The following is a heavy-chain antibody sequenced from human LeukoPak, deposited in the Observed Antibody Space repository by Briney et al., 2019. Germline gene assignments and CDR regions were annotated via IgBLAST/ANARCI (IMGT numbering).Heavy chain of an antibody. CDR1: GGSISSNHYY. V-gene: IGHV4-39*07. J-gene: IGHJ4*02. D-gene: IGHD5-24*01. CDR3: ARDGEMATIENYFVY. Sequence: PSETLSLTCTVSGGSISSNHYYWGWIRQPPGKGLEWLGSIYYSGSTHYNPSLKSRVTISLDTSKNQFSLRLSSVTAADTAVYYCARDGEMATIENYFVYWGQGTLVTVSS. CDR2: IYYSGST.